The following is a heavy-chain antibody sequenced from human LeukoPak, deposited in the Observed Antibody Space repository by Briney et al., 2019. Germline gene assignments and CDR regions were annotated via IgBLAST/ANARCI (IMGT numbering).Heavy chain of an antibody. V-gene: IGHV3-23*01. CDR1: GFTFSSYA. CDR2: ISGSGGST. J-gene: IGHJ5*02. Sequence: PGGSLRLSCAASGFTFSSYAMSWVRQAPGKGLEWVSAISGSGGSTYYADSVKGRFTISRDNAKNSLYLQMNSLRAEDTAVYYCASPITMIVVVPAWGQGTLVTVSS. D-gene: IGHD3-22*01. CDR3: ASPITMIVVVPA.